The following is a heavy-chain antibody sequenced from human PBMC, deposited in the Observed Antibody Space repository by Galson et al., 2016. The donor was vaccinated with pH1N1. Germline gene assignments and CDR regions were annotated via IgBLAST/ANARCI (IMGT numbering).Heavy chain of an antibody. Sequence: SVKVSCKASGGTFSSYAIGSYAISWVRQAPGQGLEWMGGIIPMFPTPTYAQKFQGRVTITADASTSTACMELGSLRSEDTAVYYCARPDQGAPYYYYGMDVWGQGTTVTVSS. V-gene: IGHV1-69*13. CDR3: ARPDQGAPYYYYGMDV. CDR2: IIPMFPTP. CDR1: GGTFSSYAIGSYA. J-gene: IGHJ6*02. D-gene: IGHD3-16*01.